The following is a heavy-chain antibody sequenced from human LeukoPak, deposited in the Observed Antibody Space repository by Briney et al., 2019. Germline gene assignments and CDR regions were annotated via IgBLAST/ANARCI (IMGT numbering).Heavy chain of an antibody. J-gene: IGHJ6*04. CDR3: AELGITMIGGV. CDR1: GFTFSNFG. CDR2: ISSSSSTI. V-gene: IGHV3-48*04. D-gene: IGHD3-10*02. Sequence: AGGSLRLSCAASGFTFSNFGMNWVRQAPGKGLEWVSYISSSSSTIYYADSVKGRFTISRDNAKNSLYLQMNSLRAEDTAVYYCAELGITMIGGVWGKGTTVTISS.